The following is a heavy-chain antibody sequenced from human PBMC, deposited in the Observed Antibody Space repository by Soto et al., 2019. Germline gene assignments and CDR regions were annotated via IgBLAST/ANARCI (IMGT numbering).Heavy chain of an antibody. D-gene: IGHD1-26*01. J-gene: IGHJ5*01. CDR3: TTHEEGAPWAGGFDS. Sequence: GESLKISCRGSGFRFRTRAMSWVRQAPGKGLEWVASIRPGGDSTYYADSVKGRFAVSRDNSNVTLYLQMDSLRVEDTAIYYCTTHEEGAPWAGGFDSWGQGTLVTVSS. CDR1: GFRFRTRA. V-gene: IGHV3-23*01. CDR2: IRPGGDST.